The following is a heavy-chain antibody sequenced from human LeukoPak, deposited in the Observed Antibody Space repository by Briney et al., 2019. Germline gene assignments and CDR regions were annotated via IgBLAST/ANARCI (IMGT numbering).Heavy chain of an antibody. Sequence: GASVKVSCKASGYTFTSYGISWVRQAPGQGLEWMGWINAYNGNTNYAQKLQGRVTLTTDTSTRTACMELRSLRSDDTAVYYCARMWWESGGWYQPISYYFDYWGQGTLVTVSS. CDR3: ARMWWESGGWYQPISYYFDY. V-gene: IGHV1-18*01. D-gene: IGHD6-19*01. J-gene: IGHJ4*02. CDR1: GYTFTSYG. CDR2: INAYNGNT.